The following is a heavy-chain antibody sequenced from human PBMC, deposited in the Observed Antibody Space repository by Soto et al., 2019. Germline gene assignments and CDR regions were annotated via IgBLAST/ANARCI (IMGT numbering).Heavy chain of an antibody. CDR3: ARVPLYYDSSGYYYDHYYGMDV. CDR2: INPSAGST. D-gene: IGHD3-22*01. CDR1: GYTFTSYY. V-gene: IGHV1-46*01. Sequence: GASVKVSFKASGYTFTSYYIHWARQAPGQGLEWVGIINPSAGSTSYAQNFQGRVTMTRDTSTSTVYMELSSLRSEDTAVYYCARVPLYYDSSGYYYDHYYGMDVWGQGTTVTVSS. J-gene: IGHJ6*02.